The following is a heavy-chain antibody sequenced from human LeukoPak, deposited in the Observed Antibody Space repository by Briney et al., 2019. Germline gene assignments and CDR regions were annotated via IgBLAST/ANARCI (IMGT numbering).Heavy chain of an antibody. D-gene: IGHD1-26*01. CDR1: GYTFTSYD. CDR2: MNPNSGNT. V-gene: IGHV1-8*03. CDR3: ARAQWELLIDYYYYMDV. J-gene: IGHJ6*03. Sequence: GASVKVSCKASGYTFTSYDINWVRQATGQGLEWMGWMNPNSGNTGYAQKFQGGVTITRNTSISTAYMELSSLRSEDTAVYYCARAQWELLIDYYYYMDVWGKGTTVTVSS.